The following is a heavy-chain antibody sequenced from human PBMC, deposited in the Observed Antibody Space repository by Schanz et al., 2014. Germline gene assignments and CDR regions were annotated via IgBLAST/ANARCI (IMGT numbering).Heavy chain of an antibody. D-gene: IGHD6-13*01. CDR3: VSQTGSPNY. CDR1: GFTFSSYS. Sequence: EVHLLESGGGLVQPGGSLRLSCTASGFTFSSYSMNWVRQAPGKGLEWVSYVSRSTPDIYYADSVKGRFTISRDNAKNSLYLQMNSLRAEDTAVYFCVSQTGSPNYWGQGTLXTVSS. V-gene: IGHV3-48*01. J-gene: IGHJ4*02. CDR2: VSRSTPDI.